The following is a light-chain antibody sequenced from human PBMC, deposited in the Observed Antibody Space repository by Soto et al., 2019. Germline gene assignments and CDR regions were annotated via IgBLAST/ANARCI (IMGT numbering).Light chain of an antibody. CDR2: GAS. CDR3: QQRSNWPRIT. CDR1: QSVTSRY. V-gene: IGKV3D-20*02. Sequence: EILLTQSPGTLSLSQGERATLSCRASQSVTSRYLAWYQQKPGQAPRLLIFGASIRDAGIPDRFSGSGSGTDFTLTISSLEPEDFALYYCQQRSNWPRITFGQGTRLEIK. J-gene: IGKJ5*01.